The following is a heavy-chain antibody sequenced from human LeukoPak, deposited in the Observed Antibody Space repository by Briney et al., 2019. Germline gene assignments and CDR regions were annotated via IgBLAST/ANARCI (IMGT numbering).Heavy chain of an antibody. CDR1: GGSISSNSYY. V-gene: IGHV4-39*07. J-gene: IGHJ4*02. Sequence: PSETLSLTCTVSGGSISSNSYYWGWIRQPPGKGLEWIGTIYYSGSTYYNPSLKSRVTISVDTSKNQFSLKLSSVTAADTAVYYCVTYDSSGYYGIDYWGQGTLVTVSS. D-gene: IGHD3-22*01. CDR3: VTYDSSGYYGIDY. CDR2: IYYSGST.